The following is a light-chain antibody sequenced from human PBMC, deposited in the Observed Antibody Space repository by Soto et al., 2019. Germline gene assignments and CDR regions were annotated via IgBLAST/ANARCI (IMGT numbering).Light chain of an antibody. CDR3: EQYGSSPRT. J-gene: IGKJ1*01. Sequence: EIVLTQSPGTLSLSPGERATLSCRASQSVNSRLAWYQHKPGQAPRLLISGASSRATGIPDRFSGSGSATDFTLTISRLEPEDFAVYYCEQYGSSPRTFGQGTK. V-gene: IGKV3-20*01. CDR1: QSVNSR. CDR2: GAS.